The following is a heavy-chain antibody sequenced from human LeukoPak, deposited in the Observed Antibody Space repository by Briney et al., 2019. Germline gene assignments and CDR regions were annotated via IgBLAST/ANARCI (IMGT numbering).Heavy chain of an antibody. CDR1: GFTFNTYT. J-gene: IGHJ4*02. D-gene: IGHD4-17*01. V-gene: IGHV3-48*04. CDR2: ISSSGSTI. CDR3: ARERDDYGDSRTYYFDY. Sequence: GESLRLSCAASGFTFNTYTMYWVRQAPGKGLEWVSYISSSGSTIYYADSVKGRFTISRDNAKNSLYLQMNSLRAEDTAVYYCARERDDYGDSRTYYFDYWGQGTLVTVSS.